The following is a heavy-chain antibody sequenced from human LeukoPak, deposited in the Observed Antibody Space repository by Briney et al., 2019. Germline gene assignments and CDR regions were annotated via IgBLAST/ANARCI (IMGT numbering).Heavy chain of an antibody. CDR2: IFYSGST. V-gene: IGHV4-59*08. CDR1: GGSISTYY. CDR3: ASFPAARPGHAFDY. D-gene: IGHD6-6*01. Sequence: SETLSLTCTVSGGSISTYYWSWIRQPPGKGLEWIGYIFYSGSTNYNPSLKSRVTISVDTSKNQFSLQLSSVSAADTAVYYCASFPAARPGHAFDYWGQGTLVTVSS. J-gene: IGHJ4*02.